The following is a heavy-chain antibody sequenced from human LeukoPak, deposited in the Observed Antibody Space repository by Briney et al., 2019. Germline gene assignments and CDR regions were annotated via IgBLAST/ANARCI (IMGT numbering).Heavy chain of an antibody. CDR2: ISGSSGTT. CDR3: ARDFNHYGEVVSRWFDP. Sequence: QXGGSLRLSCEASEFTFSSFAMNWVRQAPGKGLEWVSYISGSSGTTYYADSVTGRFTVSRDNAKNSLYLQMNSLRAEDTAVYYCARDFNHYGEVVSRWFDPWGQGTLVIVSS. J-gene: IGHJ5*02. D-gene: IGHD4-17*01. V-gene: IGHV3-48*01. CDR1: EFTFSSFA.